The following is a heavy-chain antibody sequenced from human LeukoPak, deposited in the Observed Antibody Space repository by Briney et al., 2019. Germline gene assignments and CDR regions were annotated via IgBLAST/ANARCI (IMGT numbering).Heavy chain of an antibody. CDR3: ARDKNYYDSSLDAFDI. D-gene: IGHD3-22*01. V-gene: IGHV1-69*13. J-gene: IGHJ3*02. Sequence: SVKVSCKASGGTFSSYAISWVRQAPGQGLEWMGGIIPIFGTANYAQKFQGRVTITADESTSTAYMELSSLRSEDTAVYYCARDKNYYDSSLDAFDIWGQGTMVTVSS. CDR1: GGTFSSYA. CDR2: IIPIFGTA.